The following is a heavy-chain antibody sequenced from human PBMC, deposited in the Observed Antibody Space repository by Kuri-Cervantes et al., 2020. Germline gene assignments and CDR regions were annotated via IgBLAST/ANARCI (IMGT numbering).Heavy chain of an antibody. CDR3: ARDVGKYYYGSGSYYEEAQIYYYYYGMDV. CDR1: GITFSSYS. V-gene: IGHV3-48*01. CDR2: ISSSSSTI. Sequence: GESLKISCAASGITFSSYSMNWVRQAPGKGLEWVSYISSSSSTIYYADSVKVRFTISRDNAKNSLYLQMNSLRGEDTAVYYCARDVGKYYYGSGSYYEEAQIYYYYYGMDVWGQGSTVTVSS. J-gene: IGHJ6*02. D-gene: IGHD3-10*01.